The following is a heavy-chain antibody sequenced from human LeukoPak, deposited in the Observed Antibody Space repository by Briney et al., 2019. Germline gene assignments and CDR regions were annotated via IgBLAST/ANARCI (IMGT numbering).Heavy chain of an antibody. CDR2: IIPIFGTA. CDR1: GGTFSSYA. D-gene: IGHD6-19*01. CDR3: ARDLAVAGLTYYYYYYMDV. J-gene: IGHJ6*03. V-gene: IGHV1-69*05. Sequence: ASVKVSCTASGGTFSSYAISWVRQAPGQGLEWMGRIIPIFGTANYAQKFQGRVTITTDESTSTAYMELSSLRSEDTAVYYCARDLAVAGLTYYYYYYMDVWGKGTTVTVSS.